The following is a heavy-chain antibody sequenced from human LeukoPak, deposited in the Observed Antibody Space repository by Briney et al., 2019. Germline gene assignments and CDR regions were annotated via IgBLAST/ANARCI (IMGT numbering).Heavy chain of an antibody. CDR2: ISYDGSNN. D-gene: IGHD1-26*01. J-gene: IGHJ4*02. Sequence: PGGSLRLSCAASRITFSSYAMHWVRQAPDTGLQGVAVISYDGSNNYYADSVKGRFTISRDNSKNTLYLQMNSLRVEDTAVYYCAKDRLGAMMYFDFWGQGTLVTVSS. CDR3: AKDRLGAMMYFDF. V-gene: IGHV3-30*04. CDR1: RITFSSYA.